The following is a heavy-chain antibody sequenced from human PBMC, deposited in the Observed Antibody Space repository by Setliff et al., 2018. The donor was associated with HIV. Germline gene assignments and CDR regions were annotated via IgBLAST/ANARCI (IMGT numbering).Heavy chain of an antibody. D-gene: IGHD2-15*01. CDR2: IKQDGSEK. V-gene: IGHV3-7*01. Sequence: GGSLRLSCAASRFTFSNYWMSWVRQAPGKGLEWVANIKQDGSEKYYVDSVKGRFTVSRDNAKNSLYLQMNNLRAEDTAVYYCGRAPPYCSGGSCADYWGQGTLVTVSS. CDR3: GRAPPYCSGGSCADY. J-gene: IGHJ4*02. CDR1: RFTFSNYW.